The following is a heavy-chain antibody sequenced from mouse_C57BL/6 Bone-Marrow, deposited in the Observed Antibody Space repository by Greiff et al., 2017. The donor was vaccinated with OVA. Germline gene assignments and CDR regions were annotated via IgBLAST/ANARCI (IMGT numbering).Heavy chain of an antibody. CDR2: ISYDGSN. CDR3: ARRDAWFAY. D-gene: IGHD3-3*01. V-gene: IGHV3-6*01. J-gene: IGHJ3*01. CDR1: GYSITSGYY. Sequence: ESGPGLVKPSQSLSLTCSVTGYSITSGYYWNWIRQFPGNKLEWMGYISYDGSNNYNPSLKNRISITRDTSKNQFFLKFNSVTTEDTATYYCARRDAWFAYWGQGTLVTVSA.